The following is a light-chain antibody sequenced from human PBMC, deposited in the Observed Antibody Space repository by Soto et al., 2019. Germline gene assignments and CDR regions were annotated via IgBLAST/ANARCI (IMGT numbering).Light chain of an antibody. Sequence: TVMTQSPATLSVSLGEIVTLSCRASQNVRNNLAWYQQKPGQPPRLLIYGASTMATDVPARFSGSGSGTEFTLTISGLQSEDFAIYDGQEYDNWTPWTFGQGTKVDIK. CDR3: QEYDNWTPWT. V-gene: IGKV3-15*01. CDR2: GAS. CDR1: QNVRNN. J-gene: IGKJ1*01.